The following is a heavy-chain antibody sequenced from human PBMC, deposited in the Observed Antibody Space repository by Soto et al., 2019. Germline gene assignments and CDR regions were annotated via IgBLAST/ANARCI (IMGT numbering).Heavy chain of an antibody. V-gene: IGHV1-18*01. CDR2: ISAYNGNT. CDR3: ARDLVDIVATDAFDI. CDR1: GYTFTSYG. Sequence: GASVKVSCKASGYTFTSYGISWVRQAPGQGLEWMGWISAYNGNTNYAQKLQGRVTMTTDTSTSTAYMELRSLRSDDTAVYYCARDLVDIVATDAFDIWGQGTMVTVSS. D-gene: IGHD5-12*01. J-gene: IGHJ3*02.